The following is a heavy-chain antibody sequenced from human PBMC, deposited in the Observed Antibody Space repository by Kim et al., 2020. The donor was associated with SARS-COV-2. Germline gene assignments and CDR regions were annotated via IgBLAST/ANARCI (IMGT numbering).Heavy chain of an antibody. Sequence: GGSLRLSCAASGFTFSSYGMHWVRQAPGKGLEWVAVISYDGSNKYYADSVKGRFTISRDNSKNTLYLQMNSLRAEDTAVYYCAKDRDSSGGAFDIWGQGT. V-gene: IGHV3-30*18. CDR3: AKDRDSSGGAFDI. D-gene: IGHD6-19*01. CDR2: ISYDGSNK. J-gene: IGHJ3*02. CDR1: GFTFSSYG.